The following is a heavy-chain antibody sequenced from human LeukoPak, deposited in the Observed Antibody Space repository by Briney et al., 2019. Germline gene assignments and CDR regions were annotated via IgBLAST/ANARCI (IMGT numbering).Heavy chain of an antibody. Sequence: GGSLRLSCAASGFTFGNYAMHWVRQAPGKGLEWVALISYDGSNKYYADSVKGRFTISRDNSKNTLSLQMNSLRTEDTAVYYCAREDIVVVPAAMAAYYYYYGMDVWGQGTTVTVSS. J-gene: IGHJ6*02. V-gene: IGHV3-30-3*01. CDR2: ISYDGSNK. D-gene: IGHD2-2*01. CDR3: AREDIVVVPAAMAAYYYYYGMDV. CDR1: GFTFGNYA.